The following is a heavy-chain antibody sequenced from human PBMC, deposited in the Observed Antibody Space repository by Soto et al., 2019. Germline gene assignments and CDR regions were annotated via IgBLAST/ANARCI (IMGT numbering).Heavy chain of an antibody. V-gene: IGHV1-3*01. CDR1: GYTFTSYA. Sequence: ASVKVSCKASGYTFTSYAMHWVRQAPGQRLEWMGWINAGNGNTKYSQKFQGRVTITRDTSASTAYMELSSLRSEDTAVYYCARCSGGGSCYSPYCYGMDVWGQGTTVTVSS. CDR3: ARCSGGGSCYSPYCYGMDV. D-gene: IGHD2-15*01. CDR2: INAGNGNT. J-gene: IGHJ6*02.